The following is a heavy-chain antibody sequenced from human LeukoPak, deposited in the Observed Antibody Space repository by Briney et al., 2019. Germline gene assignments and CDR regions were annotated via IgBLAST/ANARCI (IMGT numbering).Heavy chain of an antibody. V-gene: IGHV3-13*01. CDR3: ARGGIQVSGIDEFDY. CDR2: IGIRGDT. CDR1: GFTFIDYD. Sequence: HPGGSLRLPCAASGFTFIDYDMHWVRQVIGKGLEWVSAIGIRGDTQYSESVKGRFTISRENAESSLYLQMNSLRAEDTGVYYCARGGIQVSGIDEFDYWGQGTLVTVSS. D-gene: IGHD6-19*01. J-gene: IGHJ4*02.